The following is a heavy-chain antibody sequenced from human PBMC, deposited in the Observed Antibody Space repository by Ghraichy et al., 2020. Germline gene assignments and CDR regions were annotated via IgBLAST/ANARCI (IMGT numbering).Heavy chain of an antibody. CDR1: GGSISSYY. V-gene: IGHV4-59*01. CDR3: ARAGSSGYGW. D-gene: IGHD3-22*01. J-gene: IGHJ4*02. CDR2: IYYSGST. Sequence: SETLSLTCTVSGGSISSYYWSWIRQPPGKGLEWIGYIYYSGSTNYNPSLKSRVTISVDTSKNQFSLKLSSVTAADTAVYYCARAGSSGYGWWGQGTLVTVSS.